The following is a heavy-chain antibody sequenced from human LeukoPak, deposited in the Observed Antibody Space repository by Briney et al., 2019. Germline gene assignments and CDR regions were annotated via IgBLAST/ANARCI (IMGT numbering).Heavy chain of an antibody. Sequence: ASVKVSCTASGYTFTSYGISWVRQAPGQGLEGMGWFSAYNGNTNYAQKLQGRVTMTTDTSTSTAYIELRSLRSDDTAVYYCAREGSSGSPDYWGQGTLVTVSS. CDR2: FSAYNGNT. J-gene: IGHJ4*02. V-gene: IGHV1-18*01. CDR3: AREGSSGSPDY. D-gene: IGHD6-19*01. CDR1: GYTFTSYG.